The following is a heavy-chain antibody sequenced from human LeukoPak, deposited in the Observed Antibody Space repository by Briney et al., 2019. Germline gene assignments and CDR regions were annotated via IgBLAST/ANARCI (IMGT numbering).Heavy chain of an antibody. D-gene: IGHD1-26*01. J-gene: IGHJ4*02. V-gene: IGHV3-30*04. CDR1: GFTFSSYA. CDR2: ISYDGSNK. CDR3: ARGELGGSYFDY. Sequence: GGSLRLSCAASGFTFSSYAIDWVRQAPGKGLEWVAVISYDGSNKYYADSVKGRFTISRDNSKNTLYLQMNSLRAEDTAVYYCARGELGGSYFDYWGQGTLVTVSS.